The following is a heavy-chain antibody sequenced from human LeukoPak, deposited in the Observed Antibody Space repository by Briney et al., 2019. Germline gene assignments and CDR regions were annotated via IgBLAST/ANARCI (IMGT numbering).Heavy chain of an antibody. CDR2: IKSKTDGGTT. V-gene: IGHV3-15*01. Sequence: GGSLRLSCAASGVTFSNAWMSWVRQAPGKGLEWVGRIKSKTDGGTTDYAAPVKGRFTISRDDSKNTLYLQMNSLKTEDTAVYYCTTEAYDSSGYYQYYWGQGTLVTVSS. CDR3: TTEAYDSSGYYQYY. D-gene: IGHD3-22*01. CDR1: GVTFSNAW. J-gene: IGHJ4*02.